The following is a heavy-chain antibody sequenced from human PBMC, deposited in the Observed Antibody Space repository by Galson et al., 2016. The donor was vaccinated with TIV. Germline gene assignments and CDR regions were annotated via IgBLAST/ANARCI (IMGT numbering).Heavy chain of an antibody. CDR3: ARDHYYQSFDY. CDR2: IKEDGSTI. V-gene: IGHV3-7*01. Sequence: SLRLSCAASGFTFSDYHMTWVRQAPGKGLEWVANIKEDGSTIYYVDSVEGRFTISRDNAKNSLYLQMNSLRAEDTAMYYCARDHYYQSFDYWGQGTLVTVSS. CDR1: GFTFSDYH. D-gene: IGHD3-22*01. J-gene: IGHJ4*02.